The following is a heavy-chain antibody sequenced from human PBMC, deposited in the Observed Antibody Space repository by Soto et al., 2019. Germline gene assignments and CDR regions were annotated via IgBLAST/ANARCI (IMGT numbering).Heavy chain of an antibody. CDR2: ISFDGNSK. J-gene: IGHJ4*02. CDR1: GFRFSDYG. Sequence: QVQLVQTGGGAVLPGRSLSLSCAASGFRFSDYGMHWVRQAPGKGLEWVAVISFDGNSKYYADSVKGRFTISRDNSKNTLYLQMEGLRVDDTAVYYCARGGRAGSSGYYNPSFDYWGQGALVSVSS. CDR3: ARGGRAGSSGYYNPSFDY. D-gene: IGHD3-22*01. V-gene: IGHV3-30*03.